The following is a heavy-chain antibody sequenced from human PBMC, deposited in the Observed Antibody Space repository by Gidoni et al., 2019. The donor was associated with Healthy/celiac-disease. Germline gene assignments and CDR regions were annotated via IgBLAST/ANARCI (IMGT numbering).Heavy chain of an antibody. CDR2: INHSGST. D-gene: IGHD3-3*01. Sequence: QVQLQQWGAGLLKPSETLSLTCAAYGGSFSGYYWSWIRQPPGKGLEWIGEINHSGSTNYNPSLKSRVTISVDTSKNQFSLKLSSVTAADTAVYYCASRLLEWFPTPYFDYWGQGTLVTVSS. CDR1: GGSFSGYY. V-gene: IGHV4-34*01. CDR3: ASRLLEWFPTPYFDY. J-gene: IGHJ4*02.